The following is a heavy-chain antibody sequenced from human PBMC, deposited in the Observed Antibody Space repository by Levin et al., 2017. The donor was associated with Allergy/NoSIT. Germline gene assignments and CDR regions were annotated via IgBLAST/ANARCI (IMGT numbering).Heavy chain of an antibody. CDR1: GFSFSSYG. CDR3: ASLPRGLLVDY. CDR2: VSYDGSNE. Sequence: PGGSLRLSCAASGFSFSSYGMHWVRQAPGKGLEWVALVSYDGSNEYYADSVKGRFTISRDNSKNTLFLQMTSLRPEDTAVYYCASLPRGLLVDYWGQGTLVTVSS. V-gene: IGHV3-30*03. J-gene: IGHJ4*02. D-gene: IGHD6-6*01.